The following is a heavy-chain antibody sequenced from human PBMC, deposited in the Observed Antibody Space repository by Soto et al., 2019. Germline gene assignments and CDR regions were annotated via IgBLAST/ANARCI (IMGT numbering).Heavy chain of an antibody. D-gene: IGHD3-22*01. CDR3: ARDSSRYSSGYYD. Sequence: TSETLSLTCTVSGGSISSGGYYWSWIRQHPGKGLEWIGYIYYSGSTYYNPSLKSRVTISVDTSKNQFSLKLSSVTAADTAVYYCARDSSRYSSGYYDWGQGTLVTVSS. CDR1: GGSISSGGYY. V-gene: IGHV4-31*03. CDR2: IYYSGST. J-gene: IGHJ4*02.